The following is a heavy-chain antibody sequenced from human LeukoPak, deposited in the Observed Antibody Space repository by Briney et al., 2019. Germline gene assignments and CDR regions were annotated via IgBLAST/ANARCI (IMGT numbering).Heavy chain of an antibody. Sequence: PSETLSLTCTVSGGSISSSSYYWGWIRQPPGKGLEWIGSIYYSGSTYYNPSLKSRVTISVDTSKNQFSLKLSSVTAADTAVYYCARVLFTNLDIWGQGTMVTVSS. V-gene: IGHV4-39*07. CDR1: GGSISSSSYY. D-gene: IGHD3-3*01. CDR3: ARVLFTNLDI. J-gene: IGHJ3*02. CDR2: IYYSGST.